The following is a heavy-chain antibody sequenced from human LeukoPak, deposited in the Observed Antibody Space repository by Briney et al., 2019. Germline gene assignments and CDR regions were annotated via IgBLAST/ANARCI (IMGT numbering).Heavy chain of an antibody. CDR2: LYSDGKT. CDR3: ARELLGRAVGWDY. Sequence: GGSLRLSCAASGFTVSSNYMSWVRQAPGKGLEWVSFLYSDGKTYYADYVKGRFTISRDNSKNTLYLQMNSLRAEDTDVYYCARELLGRAVGWDYWGQGSLVTVSS. J-gene: IGHJ4*02. D-gene: IGHD2-8*02. CDR1: GFTVSSNY. V-gene: IGHV3-66*01.